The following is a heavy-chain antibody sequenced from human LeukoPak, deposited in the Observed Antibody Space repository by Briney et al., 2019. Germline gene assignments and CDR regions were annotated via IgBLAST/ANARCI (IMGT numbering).Heavy chain of an antibody. D-gene: IGHD3-10*01. J-gene: IGHJ4*02. CDR2: IYFGDSDT. Sequence: GASLKISCEGSGYSFTTYWIGWVRQMPGKGLEWMWIIYFGDSDTRYSPSFQGQVIISADKSISTAYLQWSSLRAEDTAVYYCARWARADSDYWGQGTLVTVSS. CDR3: ARWARADSDY. V-gene: IGHV5-51*01. CDR1: GYSFTTYW.